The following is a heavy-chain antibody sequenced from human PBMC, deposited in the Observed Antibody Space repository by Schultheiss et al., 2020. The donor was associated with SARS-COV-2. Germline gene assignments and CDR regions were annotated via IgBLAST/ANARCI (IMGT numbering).Heavy chain of an antibody. CDR3: AREGGQYSNYGYFDL. CDR2: IYTSGST. J-gene: IGHJ2*01. CDR1: GGSIIPYF. Sequence: SQTLSLTCTVSGGSIIPYFWSWIRQPAGKGLEWIGRIYTSGSTNYNPSLKSRVTISVDTSKNQFSLKLSSVTAADTAVYYCAREGGQYSNYGYFDLWGRGTLVTVSS. D-gene: IGHD4-11*01. V-gene: IGHV4-4*07.